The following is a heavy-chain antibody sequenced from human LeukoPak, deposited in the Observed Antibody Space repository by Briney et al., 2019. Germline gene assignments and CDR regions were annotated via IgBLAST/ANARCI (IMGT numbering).Heavy chain of an antibody. D-gene: IGHD2-15*01. V-gene: IGHV3-66*01. CDR1: GFTVSSDY. CDR3: ARDVADAFDI. Sequence: GGSLRLSCAASGFTVSSDYMSWVRQAPGKGLEWVSVIYSGASTYYADSVKGRFTISRDNSKNTLYLQMNSLRAEDTAVYYCARDVADAFDIWGQGTMVTVSS. CDR2: IYSGAST. J-gene: IGHJ3*02.